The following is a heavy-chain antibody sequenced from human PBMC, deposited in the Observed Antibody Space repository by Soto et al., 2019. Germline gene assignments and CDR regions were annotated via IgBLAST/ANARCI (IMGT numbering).Heavy chain of an antibody. V-gene: IGHV1-18*01. CDR1: GYTFASYG. D-gene: IGHD5-18*01. CDR2: ISAYNGNT. J-gene: IGHJ4*02. CDR3: ARAVGYSYGFDY. Sequence: QVQLVQSGAEVRRPGASVKVSCKASGYTFASYGISWVRQAPGQGLEWMGWISAYNGNTNYAHKPXAXXTMTTETSTTTAYMELRSLRSDDTAVYYCARAVGYSYGFDYWGQGTLVTVSS.